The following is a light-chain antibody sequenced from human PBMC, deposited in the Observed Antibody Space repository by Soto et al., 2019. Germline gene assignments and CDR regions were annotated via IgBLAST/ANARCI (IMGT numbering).Light chain of an antibody. CDR2: WAS. CDR3: HQYYNTPSYT. Sequence: DIVMTQSPDSLAVSLGERATINCKSSQSVLYSTNNKNYLAWYQQKPGQPPKPLIYWASRRDSVVSDRCSGRGSGVAFTLPISSRQAGDVAVSDCHQYYNTPSYTFGQGTKLQIK. CDR1: QSVLYSTNNKNY. J-gene: IGKJ2*01. V-gene: IGKV4-1*01.